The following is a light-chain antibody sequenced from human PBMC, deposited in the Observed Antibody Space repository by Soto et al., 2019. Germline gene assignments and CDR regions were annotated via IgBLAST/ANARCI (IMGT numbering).Light chain of an antibody. CDR2: SAS. J-gene: IGKJ4*01. V-gene: IGKV3-15*01. CDR3: QQYNKWPLT. CDR1: QSVYST. Sequence: EIVMTQSPATLSVSPGERATLSCRASQSVYSTLAWYQQRPGQAPRLLIYSASTRATGIPARFSGSGSGTEFTLTISSLQSDDFAVYSCQQYNKWPLTFGGGTTVEIK.